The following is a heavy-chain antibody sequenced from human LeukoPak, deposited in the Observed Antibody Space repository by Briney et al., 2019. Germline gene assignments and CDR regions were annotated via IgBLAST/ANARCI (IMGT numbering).Heavy chain of an antibody. V-gene: IGHV1-2*02. CDR1: GYTFTGYY. CDR3: ARYRSVPAFDP. J-gene: IGHJ5*02. D-gene: IGHD6-25*01. Sequence: ASVKVSCKASGYTFTGYYMHWVRQAPGQGLEWMGWINPNSGDTNYAQMFQGRVTMTRDTSISTAYMELSRLRSDDTAVYYCARYRSVPAFDPRGQGTLVTVSS. CDR2: INPNSGDT.